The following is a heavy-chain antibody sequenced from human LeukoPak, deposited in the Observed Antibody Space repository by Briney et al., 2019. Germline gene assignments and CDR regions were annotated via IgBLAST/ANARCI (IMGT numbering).Heavy chain of an antibody. J-gene: IGHJ4*02. CDR3: ARDRDYDSSGTPRFDY. Sequence: QTGGSLRLSCAASGFTFSSYGMHWVRQAPGKGLEWVATISYDGSCKYYPDSVKGRFTISRDNSKNTLYLQMNSLRTEDTAVYYCARDRDYDSSGTPRFDYWGQGILVTVSS. CDR1: GFTFSSYG. CDR2: ISYDGSCK. V-gene: IGHV3-30*03. D-gene: IGHD3-22*01.